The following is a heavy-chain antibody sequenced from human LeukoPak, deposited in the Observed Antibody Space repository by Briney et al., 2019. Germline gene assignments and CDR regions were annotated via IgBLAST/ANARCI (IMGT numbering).Heavy chain of an antibody. CDR2: IRSSIYGGTP. Sequence: GGSLRLSCTSSGFTFREFAVSWFRQAPGKGLEWIGFIRSSIYGGTPKAAASVKGRFIFSRDDSKGVAYLRMNSLKTDDAAVYYCSREWGNGNDLRPDSWGQGTLVTVSS. D-gene: IGHD1-1*01. J-gene: IGHJ4*02. V-gene: IGHV3-49*03. CDR1: GFTFREFA. CDR3: SREWGNGNDLRPDS.